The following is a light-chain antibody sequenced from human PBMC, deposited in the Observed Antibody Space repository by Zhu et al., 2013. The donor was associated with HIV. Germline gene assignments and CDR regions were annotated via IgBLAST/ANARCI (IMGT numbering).Light chain of an antibody. CDR2: GAS. J-gene: IGKJ4*01. V-gene: IGKV1-39*01. CDR1: RSISTY. Sequence: DIQVSQSPLSLSASVGDRVTITCRASRSISTYVNWYHQRPGKVPDLLIYGASRLQAGVPSRFTASGSGTDFALTISGLEPEDFGTYYCQQSYEAPISFGGGPRSTSN. CDR3: QQSYEAPIS.